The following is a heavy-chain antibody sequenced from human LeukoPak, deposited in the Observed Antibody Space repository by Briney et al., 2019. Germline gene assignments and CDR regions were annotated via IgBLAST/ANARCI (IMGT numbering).Heavy chain of an antibody. D-gene: IGHD6-19*01. J-gene: IGHJ5*02. Sequence: GGSLRLSCAASGFTVSSNYMSWVRQAPGKGLEWVSIIYSGGSAYYADSVRGRFTISRDNSKNTLYLQMNTLRAEDTAVYYCARQVGRNSGIAVAGSWGQGTLVTVSS. CDR1: GFTVSSNY. CDR3: ARQVGRNSGIAVAGS. CDR2: IYSGGSA. V-gene: IGHV3-53*01.